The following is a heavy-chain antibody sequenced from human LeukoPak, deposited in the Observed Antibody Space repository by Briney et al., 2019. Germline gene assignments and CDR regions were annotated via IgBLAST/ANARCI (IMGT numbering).Heavy chain of an antibody. V-gene: IGHV3-15*01. CDR1: GFTFRTYW. D-gene: IGHD2-21*02. Sequence: GGSLRLSCAASGFTFRTYWMTWVRQAPGKGLEWVGRIKSKTDGGTTDYAAPVRGRFTISRDDSKNTLYLQINSLKTEDTAVYYCTTHIVVVTDFHYWGQGTLVTVSS. CDR3: TTHIVVVTDFHY. CDR2: IKSKTDGGTT. J-gene: IGHJ4*02.